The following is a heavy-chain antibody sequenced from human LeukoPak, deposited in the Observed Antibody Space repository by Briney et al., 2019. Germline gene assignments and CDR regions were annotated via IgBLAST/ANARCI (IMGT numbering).Heavy chain of an antibody. D-gene: IGHD1-26*01. CDR2: IYHSGST. CDR3: ARDPIVGATRNDY. V-gene: IGHV4-38-2*02. Sequence: SETLSLTCTVSGYSISSGYYWGWIRQPPGKGLEWIGSIYHSGSTYYNPSLKSRVTISVDTSKNQFSLKLSSVTAADTAVCYCARDPIVGATRNDYWGQGTLVTVSS. CDR1: GYSISSGYY. J-gene: IGHJ4*02.